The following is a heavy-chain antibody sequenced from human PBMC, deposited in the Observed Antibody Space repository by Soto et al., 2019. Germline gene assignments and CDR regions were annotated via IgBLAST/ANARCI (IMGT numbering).Heavy chain of an antibody. CDR3: AIQNFPYQPLLYP. Sequence: QLQLQESGPGLVKPSETLSLTCTVSGGSISSSSYYWGWIRQPPGKGLEWIGSIYYSGRTYYNPSLKSRVTISVDTSKNQFSLKLSSVTAADTAVYYCAIQNFPYQPLLYPWGQGTLVTVSS. J-gene: IGHJ5*02. V-gene: IGHV4-39*01. D-gene: IGHD2-2*01. CDR2: IYYSGRT. CDR1: GGSISSSSYY.